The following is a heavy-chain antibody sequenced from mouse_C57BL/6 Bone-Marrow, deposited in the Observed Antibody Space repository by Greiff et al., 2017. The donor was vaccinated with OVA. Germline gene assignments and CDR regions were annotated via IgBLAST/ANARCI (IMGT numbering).Heavy chain of an antibody. J-gene: IGHJ2*01. V-gene: IGHV10-3*01. CDR3: VREGYYGSSFNYFDY. D-gene: IGHD1-1*01. Sequence: EVQRVESGGGLVQPKGSLKLSCAASGFTFNTYAMHWVRQAPGKGLAWVARIRSKSSNYATYYADSVKDRFTISRDDSQSMLYLQMNNLKTEDTAMYYCVREGYYGSSFNYFDYWGQGTTLTVSS. CDR2: IRSKSSNYAT. CDR1: GFTFNTYA.